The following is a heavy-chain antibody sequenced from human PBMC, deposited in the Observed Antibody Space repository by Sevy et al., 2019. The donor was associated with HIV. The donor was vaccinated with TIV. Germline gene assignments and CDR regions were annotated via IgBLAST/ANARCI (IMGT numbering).Heavy chain of an antibody. J-gene: IGHJ4*02. D-gene: IGHD6-19*01. CDR1: GFTFSSYA. CDR2: ISGSGGST. CDR3: AKAPAHDSSDWPTFDY. Sequence: GESLKISCAASGFTFSSYAMSWVRQAPGKGLEWVSAISGSGGSTYYADSVKGRFTISRDNSKNTLYLQMNSLRAEDTAVYYCAKAPAHDSSDWPTFDYWGQGTLVTVSS. V-gene: IGHV3-23*01.